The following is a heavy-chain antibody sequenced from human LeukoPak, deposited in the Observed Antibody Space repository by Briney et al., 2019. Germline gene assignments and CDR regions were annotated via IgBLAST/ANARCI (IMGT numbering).Heavy chain of an antibody. D-gene: IGHD2-2*03. J-gene: IGHJ5*02. CDR2: IYYSGSI. CDR3: ARLLNGYCSSTSCTWFDP. V-gene: IGHV4-39*01. Sequence: SETLSLTCTVSGGSISSSSYYWGWIRQPPGKGLEWIGSIYYSGSIYYNPSLKSRVTISVDTSKNQFSLKLSSVTAADTVVYYCARLLNGYCSSTSCTWFDPWGQGTLVTVSS. CDR1: GGSISSSSYY.